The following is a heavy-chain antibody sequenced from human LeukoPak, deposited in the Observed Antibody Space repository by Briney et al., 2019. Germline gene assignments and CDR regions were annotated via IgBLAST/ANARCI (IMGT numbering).Heavy chain of an antibody. J-gene: IGHJ4*02. V-gene: IGHV4-34*01. CDR2: INHSGST. CDR3: ARAERGYSYGL. Sequence: SETLSLTCAVYGGSFSGYYWSWIRQPPGKGLEWIGEINHSGSTNYSPSLKSRVTISVDTSKNQFSLKLSSVTAADTAVYYCARAERGYSYGLWGQGTLVTVSS. CDR1: GGSFSGYY. D-gene: IGHD5-18*01.